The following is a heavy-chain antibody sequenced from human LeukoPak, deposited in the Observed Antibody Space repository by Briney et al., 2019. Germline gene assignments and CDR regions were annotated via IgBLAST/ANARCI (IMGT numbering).Heavy chain of an antibody. D-gene: IGHD1-1*01. CDR1: GGTFSSYA. J-gene: IGHJ6*02. CDR3: ARAPVRGWNDEISGMDV. CDR2: IIPIFGTA. V-gene: IGHV1-69*01. Sequence: GSSVKVSCKASGGTFSSYAISWVRQAPGQGLEWMGGIIPIFGTANYARKLQGRVTITADESTSTAYMELSSLRSEDTAVYYCARAPVRGWNDEISGMDVWGQGTTVTVSS.